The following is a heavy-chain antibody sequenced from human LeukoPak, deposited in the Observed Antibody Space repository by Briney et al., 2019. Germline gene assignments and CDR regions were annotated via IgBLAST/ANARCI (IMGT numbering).Heavy chain of an antibody. Sequence: PSETLSLTCAVYGGSFSGYYWSFIRQPPGKGLEWIGEINHSRSTNYNPSLKSRVTISVDTSKNQFSLKLSSVTAADTAIYYCARQHCSSSSCYFDPWGRGTLVTVSS. J-gene: IGHJ5*02. D-gene: IGHD2-2*01. CDR2: INHSRST. CDR1: GGSFSGYY. V-gene: IGHV4-34*01. CDR3: ARQHCSSSSCYFDP.